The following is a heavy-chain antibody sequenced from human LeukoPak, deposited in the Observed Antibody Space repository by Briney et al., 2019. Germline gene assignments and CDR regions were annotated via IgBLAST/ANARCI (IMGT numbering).Heavy chain of an antibody. Sequence: GGSLRLSCAASGFTFSSYSMNWVRQAPGKGLEWVSSIRSSSTYIYYADSLKGRFTISRDNAKNSLYLQMNSLRAEDTAVYYCARAPETYGDYGPIYYGMDVWGKGTTVTVSS. CDR2: IRSSSTYI. CDR1: GFTFSSYS. D-gene: IGHD4-17*01. CDR3: ARAPETYGDYGPIYYGMDV. V-gene: IGHV3-21*01. J-gene: IGHJ6*04.